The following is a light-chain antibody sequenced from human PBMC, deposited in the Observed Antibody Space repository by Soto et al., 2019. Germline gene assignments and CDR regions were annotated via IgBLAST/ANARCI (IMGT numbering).Light chain of an antibody. CDR2: ETS. V-gene: IGKV1-39*01. J-gene: IGKJ1*01. Sequence: DIQMTQSPSSLSASVGDRDTISCRASQTSATFVNWYQQKSGSAPRLLIYETSALQRGVPSRFSGSGSGTHFVLSISDFQPEDSATYFCQQTYTNPQTFGQGTKVEIK. CDR1: QTSATF. CDR3: QQTYTNPQT.